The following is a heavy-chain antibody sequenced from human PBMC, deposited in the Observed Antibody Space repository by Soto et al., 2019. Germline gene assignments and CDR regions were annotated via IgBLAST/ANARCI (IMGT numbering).Heavy chain of an antibody. J-gene: IGHJ4*02. CDR1: GGTFSSHG. CDR2: IMPTFGSA. CDR3: ATAPSAQSSEY. Sequence: SVKVSCKASGGTFSSHGIAWVRQVPGQGLEWVGGIMPTFGSATYAPRFQGRGTISADKSTSTAYMELRSLRSEDTAVYYCATAPSAQSSEYWGQGTLVTVSA. V-gene: IGHV1-69*06.